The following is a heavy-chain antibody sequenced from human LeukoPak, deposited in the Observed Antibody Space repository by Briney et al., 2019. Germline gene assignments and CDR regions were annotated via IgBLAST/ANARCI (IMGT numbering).Heavy chain of an antibody. D-gene: IGHD6-19*01. J-gene: IGHJ5*02. CDR1: GGSISSYY. V-gene: IGHV4-59*12. Sequence: PSETLSLTCTVSGGSISSYYWSWIRQPPGKGLEWIGYIYYSGSTNYNPSLKSRVTISVDTSKNQFSLKLSSVTAADTAVYYCARVPSAVADNWFDPWGQGTLVTVSS. CDR2: IYYSGST. CDR3: ARVPSAVADNWFDP.